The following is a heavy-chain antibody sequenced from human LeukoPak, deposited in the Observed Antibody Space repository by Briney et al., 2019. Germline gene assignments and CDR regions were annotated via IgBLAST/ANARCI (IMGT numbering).Heavy chain of an antibody. CDR3: AKGPPLYSGSYSIDY. D-gene: IGHD1-26*01. CDR1: GFTFSSYS. CDR2: ISSSSSTI. Sequence: GGSLRLSCAASGFTFSSYSMNWVRQAPGKGLEWVSYISSSSSTIYYADSVKGRFTTSRDNTKNTLYLQMNSLRAEDTAVYYCAKGPPLYSGSYSIDYWGQGTLVTVSS. J-gene: IGHJ4*02. V-gene: IGHV3-48*01.